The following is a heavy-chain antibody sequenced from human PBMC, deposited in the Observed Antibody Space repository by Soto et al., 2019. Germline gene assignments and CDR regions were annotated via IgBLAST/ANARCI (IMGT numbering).Heavy chain of an antibody. J-gene: IGHJ6*02. Sequence: EVQLVETGGGLIQPGGSLRLSCAASGLTVSTSYMNWVRQAPGKGLEWVSVLYRGGSTYYADSVQGRFSISRDNSKNRLYLQMSSLRAEDTAVYYCARDSELHTGMDVWGQGTTVTVSS. D-gene: IGHD3-10*01. CDR1: GLTVSTSY. V-gene: IGHV3-53*02. CDR3: ARDSELHTGMDV. CDR2: LYRGGST.